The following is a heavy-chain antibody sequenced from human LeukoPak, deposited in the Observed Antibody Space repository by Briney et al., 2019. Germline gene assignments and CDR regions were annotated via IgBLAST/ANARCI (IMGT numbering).Heavy chain of an antibody. CDR1: GGSFSGYY. V-gene: IGHV4-34*01. CDR3: ARERGRYYDYIWGSYINWFDP. CDR2: INHSGST. D-gene: IGHD3-16*01. J-gene: IGHJ5*02. Sequence: PSETLSLTCAVYGGSFSGYYWSWIRQPPGKGLEWIGEINHSGSTNYNPSLKSRVTISVDMSKNQFSLKLSSVTAADTAVYYCARERGRYYDYIWGSYINWFDPWGQGTLVTVSS.